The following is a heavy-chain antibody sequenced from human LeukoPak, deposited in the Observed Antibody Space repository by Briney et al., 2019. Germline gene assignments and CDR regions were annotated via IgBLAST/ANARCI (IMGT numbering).Heavy chain of an antibody. Sequence: ASVKVSCKTSGFTFTNHFMHWVRQAPGQGLEWMGIISPGGDITTYAQKFQGRVTMTRYTSTNTLYMELSSLRSEDTAMYYCARAEDPDFDYWGQGTLVTVSS. D-gene: IGHD2-15*01. CDR1: GFTFTNHF. J-gene: IGHJ4*02. V-gene: IGHV1-46*01. CDR3: ARAEDPDFDY. CDR2: ISPGGDIT.